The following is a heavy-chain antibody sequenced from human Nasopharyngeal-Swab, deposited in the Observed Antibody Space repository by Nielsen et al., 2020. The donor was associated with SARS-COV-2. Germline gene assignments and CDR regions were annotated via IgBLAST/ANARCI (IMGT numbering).Heavy chain of an antibody. D-gene: IGHD5-18*01. J-gene: IGHJ4*02. V-gene: IGHV4-59*01. CDR3: ARDRGYSYGDPLSYFDY. Sequence: WIRQPPAKGLEWIGYIYDSGSTNYNPSLKSRVTISVDTSKNQFSLKLSSVTAADTAVYYCARDRGYSYGDPLSYFDYWGQGTLVTVSS. CDR2: IYDSGST.